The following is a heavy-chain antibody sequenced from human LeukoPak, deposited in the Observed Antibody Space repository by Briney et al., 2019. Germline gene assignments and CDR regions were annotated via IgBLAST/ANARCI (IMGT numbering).Heavy chain of an antibody. Sequence: PGGSLTLPCAASGLSFSNYGIHWVRPAPGKALEWVALIYYDGSNDYYGDSVKGRFTISRDNSKNTVYLQMNSLRAEDTAVYYCAKPSDYADYLPFDSWGQGTLVTVSS. J-gene: IGHJ4*02. V-gene: IGHV3-33*06. D-gene: IGHD4-17*01. CDR1: GLSFSNYG. CDR2: IYYDGSND. CDR3: AKPSDYADYLPFDS.